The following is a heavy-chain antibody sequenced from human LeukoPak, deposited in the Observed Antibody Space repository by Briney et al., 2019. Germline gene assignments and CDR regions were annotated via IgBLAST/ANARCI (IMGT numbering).Heavy chain of an antibody. CDR2: ITSSGDGT. CDR3: AKDRPNYYGSNGHYYRRDGDY. J-gene: IGHJ4*02. Sequence: GGSLRLSXAASGFTFSSYSMNWVRQAPGKGLQWVSSITSSGDGTYYADSVKGRFTISRDNSENMLYLQMNSLRVGDTAVYFCAKDRPNYYGSNGHYYRRDGDYWGQGTLVTVPS. CDR1: GFTFSSYS. V-gene: IGHV3-23*01. D-gene: IGHD3-22*01.